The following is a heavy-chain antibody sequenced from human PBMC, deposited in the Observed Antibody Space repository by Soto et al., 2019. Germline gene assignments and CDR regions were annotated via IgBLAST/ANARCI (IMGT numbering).Heavy chain of an antibody. Sequence: GXSGKVSFKASCYTFTSYGIRWVRQAPGQGLEWMGWISAYNGNTNYAQKLQGRVTMTTDTSTSTAYMELRSLRSGDTAVYYCARGDSSSSPLDYWGQGTLVTVSS. J-gene: IGHJ4*02. CDR1: CYTFTSYG. D-gene: IGHD6-6*01. CDR3: ARGDSSSSPLDY. CDR2: ISAYNGNT. V-gene: IGHV1-18*01.